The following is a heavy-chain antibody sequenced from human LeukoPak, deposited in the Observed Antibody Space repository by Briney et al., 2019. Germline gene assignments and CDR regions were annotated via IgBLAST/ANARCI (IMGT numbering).Heavy chain of an antibody. Sequence: ETLSLTCAVYGGSFSGYYWSWVRQTPGKGLEWVGRIKENSVGGTTDYAAPVQGRFTISRDDSKNTVYLEMNSLKTEDTAVYYCTAGLGHTNDDSWGQGTLVTVSS. CDR3: TAGLGHTNDDS. D-gene: IGHD2-8*01. CDR1: GGSFSGYY. V-gene: IGHV3-15*01. J-gene: IGHJ4*02. CDR2: IKENSVGGTT.